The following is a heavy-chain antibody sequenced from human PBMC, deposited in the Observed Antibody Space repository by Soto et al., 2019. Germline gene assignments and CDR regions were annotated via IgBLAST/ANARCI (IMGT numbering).Heavy chain of an antibody. D-gene: IGHD3-3*01. Sequence: PGESLKISCNGSGYNFAVYCIALVLQMPGKGLELMGIIYPSDSDTRYRPSFQGQVTISADKSISSAYLQWSSLRASDTAMYYCARGGVSTRTFDYWGQGTPVTVS. CDR3: ARGGVSTRTFDY. J-gene: IGHJ4*02. V-gene: IGHV5-51*01. CDR2: IYPSDSDT. CDR1: GYNFAVYC.